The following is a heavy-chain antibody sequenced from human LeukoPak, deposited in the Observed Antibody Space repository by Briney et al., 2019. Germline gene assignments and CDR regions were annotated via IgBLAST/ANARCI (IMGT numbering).Heavy chain of an antibody. Sequence: SSETLSLTCTVSGGSISSYYWSWIRQPPGKGLEWIGYIYYSGSTNYNPSLKSRVTISVDTSKNQFSLKLSSVTAADTAVYYCARAVGTSRNFFDYWGQGTLVTVSS. CDR2: IYYSGST. V-gene: IGHV4-59*12. D-gene: IGHD4-23*01. J-gene: IGHJ4*02. CDR3: ARAVGTSRNFFDY. CDR1: GGSISSYY.